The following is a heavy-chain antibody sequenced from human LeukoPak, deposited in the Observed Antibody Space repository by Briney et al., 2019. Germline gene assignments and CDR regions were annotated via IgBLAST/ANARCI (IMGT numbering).Heavy chain of an antibody. Sequence: GGSLRLSCAASGFTFNSYGMHWVRQAPGKGLEWVAVISYDGPNKYYADSVKGRFTISRDDSKSTLYLQMNSLRPEDTAVYYCAKEKLPSGYSFLTDYWGQGTLVAVSS. D-gene: IGHD5-18*01. V-gene: IGHV3-30*18. CDR2: ISYDGPNK. J-gene: IGHJ4*02. CDR3: AKEKLPSGYSFLTDY. CDR1: GFTFNSYG.